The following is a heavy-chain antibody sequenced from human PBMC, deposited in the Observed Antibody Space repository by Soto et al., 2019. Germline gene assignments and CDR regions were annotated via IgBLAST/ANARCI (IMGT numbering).Heavy chain of an antibody. Sequence: SLRLSCAASGFTFSSYAMHWVRQAPGKGLEWVAVISYDGSNKYYADSVKGRFTISRDKSKNTLYLQMNSLRAEDTAVYYCASDSRYCSSTSCYTRLDGMDVWGQGTTVTVSS. CDR2: ISYDGSNK. V-gene: IGHV3-30-3*01. D-gene: IGHD2-2*02. CDR3: ASDSRYCSSTSCYTRLDGMDV. J-gene: IGHJ6*02. CDR1: GFTFSSYA.